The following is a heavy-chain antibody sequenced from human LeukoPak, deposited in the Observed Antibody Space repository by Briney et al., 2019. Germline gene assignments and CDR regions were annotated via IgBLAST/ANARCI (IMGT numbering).Heavy chain of an antibody. V-gene: IGHV1-69*05. CDR2: IIPIFDTP. CDR1: GGTFSSDA. CDR3: AKEPSKYCSGSSCYAGSDV. J-gene: IGHJ3*01. D-gene: IGHD2-15*01. Sequence: ASVKVSCKASGGTFSSDALSWVRQTPGQGLEWMGAIIPIFDTPKYAQKFQGRVTMTTDDYTNTAYMELRSLRSDDTAVYYCAKEPSKYCSGSSCYAGSDVWGQGTLVIVSS.